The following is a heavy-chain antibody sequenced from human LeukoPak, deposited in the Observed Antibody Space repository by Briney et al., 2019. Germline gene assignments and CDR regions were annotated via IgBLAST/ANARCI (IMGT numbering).Heavy chain of an antibody. Sequence: MTSETLSLTCTVSGGSISSGSYYWSWTRRPAGKGLEWIGRIYYSGSTYYNPSLKSRVTISVDTSKNQFSLKLSSVTAADTAVYYCAREGLSYCGGDCYPWGREPWSPSPQ. J-gene: IGHJ5*02. CDR3: AREGLSYCGGDCYP. D-gene: IGHD2-21*02. CDR2: IYYSGST. CDR1: GGSISSGSYY. V-gene: IGHV4-39*02.